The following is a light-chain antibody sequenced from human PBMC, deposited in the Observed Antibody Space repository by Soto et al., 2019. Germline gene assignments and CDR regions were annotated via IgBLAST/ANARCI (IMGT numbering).Light chain of an antibody. CDR1: QSFSSN. CDR2: AAS. V-gene: IGKV3-15*01. Sequence: EIVMTQSPATLSVSPGERATLSCRASQSFSSNLACYQQKPGQAPSLLIYAASTRATGIPARFSGSGSGTEFTLTISSLQAEDFAVYYCQQYNNWPVFGQGTKVDIK. CDR3: QQYNNWPV. J-gene: IGKJ1*01.